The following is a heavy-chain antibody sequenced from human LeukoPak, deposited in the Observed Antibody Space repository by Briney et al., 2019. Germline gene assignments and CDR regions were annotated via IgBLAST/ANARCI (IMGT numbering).Heavy chain of an antibody. D-gene: IGHD1-26*01. Sequence: GSVKVSCKASGYTFTSYGISWVRQAPGQGLEWMGWISAYNDNTNYAQKLQGRVTMATDTSTSTAYMELRSLRSDDTAVYYCVRVPVKTLGSYFHDDYWGQGTLVTVSS. CDR3: VRVPVKTLGSYFHDDY. CDR1: GYTFTSYG. J-gene: IGHJ4*02. V-gene: IGHV1-18*01. CDR2: ISAYNDNT.